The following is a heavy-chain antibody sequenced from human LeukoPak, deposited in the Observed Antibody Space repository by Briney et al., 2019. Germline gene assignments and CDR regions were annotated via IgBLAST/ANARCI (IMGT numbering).Heavy chain of an antibody. CDR1: GFTFSSYS. Sequence: PGGSLRLSCAASGFTFSSYSMNWVRQAPGKGLEWVSSISSSSSYIYYADSVKGRFTISRDNAKNSLYLQMNSLRAEDTAVYYCARVHSYGYYYYYGMDVWGQGTTVTVSS. D-gene: IGHD5-18*01. CDR3: ARVHSYGYYYYYGMDV. J-gene: IGHJ6*02. CDR2: ISSSSSYI. V-gene: IGHV3-21*01.